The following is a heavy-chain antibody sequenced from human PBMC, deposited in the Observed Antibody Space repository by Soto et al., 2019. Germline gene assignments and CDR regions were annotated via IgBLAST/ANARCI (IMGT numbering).Heavy chain of an antibody. V-gene: IGHV4-34*01. CDR1: GGSFSGYY. CDR3: ARDRGSYRSWFDP. CDR2: INHSGST. Sequence: QVQLQQWGAGLLKPSETLSLTCAVYGGSFSGYYWSWIRQPPGKGLEWIGEINHSGSTNYNPSLKSRVTISVDTSKNQFSLKLSSVTAADTAVYYCARDRGSYRSWFDPWGQGTLVTVSS. J-gene: IGHJ5*02. D-gene: IGHD1-26*01.